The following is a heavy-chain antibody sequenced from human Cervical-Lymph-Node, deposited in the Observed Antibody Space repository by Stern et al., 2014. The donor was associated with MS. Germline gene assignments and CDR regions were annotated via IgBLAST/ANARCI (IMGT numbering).Heavy chain of an antibody. J-gene: IGHJ4*02. Sequence: VQLVQSGAEVRQPGSSVKVSCKASGATFSTNAISWVRQAPGQGLEWMGGIVPIFDKANYAQSFRGRVTISADESTSTAYLELRSLRSDDTAVYYCAREHHGGNFESWGQGTLVIVSS. D-gene: IGHD4-23*01. CDR2: IVPIFDKA. V-gene: IGHV1-69*01. CDR3: AREHHGGNFES. CDR1: GATFSTNA.